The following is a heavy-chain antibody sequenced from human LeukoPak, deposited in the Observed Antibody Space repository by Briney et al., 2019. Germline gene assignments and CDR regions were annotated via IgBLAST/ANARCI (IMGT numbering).Heavy chain of an antibody. J-gene: IGHJ3*02. Sequence: SETLSLTCTVSGGSISSSSYYWGWIRQPPGKGLEWIGSIYYSGSTYYNPSLKSRVTISVDTSKNQFSLKLSSVTAADTAVYYCARDPPNIVVVPAAQGAFDIWGQGTMVTVSS. V-gene: IGHV4-39*07. CDR3: ARDPPNIVVVPAAQGAFDI. CDR1: GGSISSSSYY. D-gene: IGHD2-2*01. CDR2: IYYSGST.